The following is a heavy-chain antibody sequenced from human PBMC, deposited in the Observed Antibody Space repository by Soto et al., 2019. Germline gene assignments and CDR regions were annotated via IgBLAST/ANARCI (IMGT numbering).Heavy chain of an antibody. Sequence: ASVKVSCKASGYTFSTYDINWVRQAAGQGLEWMGWMNPNSGNTGYGQKFQGRLTMTRNTSISTAYMELSSLRSEDTAVYYCARGVITMVRGVIIDYYYYYMDVWGKGTTVTVSS. J-gene: IGHJ6*03. CDR3: ARGVITMVRGVIIDYYYYYMDV. CDR2: MNPNSGNT. D-gene: IGHD3-10*01. CDR1: GYTFSTYD. V-gene: IGHV1-8*01.